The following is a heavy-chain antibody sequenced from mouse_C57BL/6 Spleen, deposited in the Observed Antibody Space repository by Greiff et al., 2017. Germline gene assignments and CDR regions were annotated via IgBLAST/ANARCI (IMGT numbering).Heavy chain of an antibody. CDR1: GYTFTSYW. D-gene: IGHD2-5*01. CDR2: IDPSDSET. CDR3: ARQNSKPYAMDY. J-gene: IGHJ4*01. V-gene: IGHV1-52*01. Sequence: QVQLQQPGAELVRPGSSVKLSCKASGYTFTSYWMHWVKQRPIQGLEWIGNIDPSDSETHYNQKFKDKATLTVDKSSSTAYMQLSSLTSEDSAVYYCARQNSKPYAMDYWGQGTSVTVSS.